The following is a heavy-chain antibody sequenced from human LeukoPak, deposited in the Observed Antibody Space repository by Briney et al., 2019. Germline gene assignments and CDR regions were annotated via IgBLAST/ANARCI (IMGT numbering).Heavy chain of an antibody. CDR3: ARVFDSGSQAYFYYMDV. CDR1: GGSFSAYY. D-gene: IGHD3-10*01. CDR2: INHSGST. J-gene: IGHJ6*03. V-gene: IGHV4-34*01. Sequence: SETLSLTCAVYGGSFSAYYWSWIRQPPGKGLEWIGEINHSGSTSYNPSLKSRVTISVDTSKNQFSLKLSSVTAADTAVYYCARVFDSGSQAYFYYMDVWAKGPRSPSP.